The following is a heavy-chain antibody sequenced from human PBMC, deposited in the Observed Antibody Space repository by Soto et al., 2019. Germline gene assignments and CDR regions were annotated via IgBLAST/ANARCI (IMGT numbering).Heavy chain of an antibody. D-gene: IGHD6-6*01. CDR1: GGTFSSYA. CDR3: ARGHYHSRSSPDWFDH. J-gene: IGHJ5*02. Sequence: SVKVSCKASGGTFSSYAISWVRQAPGQGLEWMGGIIPIFGTANYAQKFQGRVTITADESTSTAYMELSSLRSEDTAVYYCARGHYHSRSSPDWFDHWGQGTLVTVSS. CDR2: IIPIFGTA. V-gene: IGHV1-69*13.